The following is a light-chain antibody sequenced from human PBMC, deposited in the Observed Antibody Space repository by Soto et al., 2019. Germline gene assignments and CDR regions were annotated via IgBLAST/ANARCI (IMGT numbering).Light chain of an antibody. CDR1: QTVRTY. CDR2: AAS. V-gene: IGKV1-39*01. CDR3: QQTYSTPIT. Sequence: DIQMTQSPSSLSASVGDRVTIRCRASQTVRTYLKWYQQKPGKAPILLIYAASSLPSAVPPRFTGAGSETDFTLTISSLQPEDFGTYYCQQTYSTPITFGQGTRLEIK. J-gene: IGKJ5*01.